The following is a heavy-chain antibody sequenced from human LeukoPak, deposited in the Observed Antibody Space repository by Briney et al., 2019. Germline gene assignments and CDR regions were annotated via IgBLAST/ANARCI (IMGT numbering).Heavy chain of an antibody. CDR3: ATQQLVRFVLRFQH. CDR2: FDPEDGET. Sequence: VKVSCKVSGYTLTELSMHWVRQAPGKGLEWMGRFDPEDGETIYAQKFQGRLTMTEDTSTNTAYMELSSLRSEDTAVYYCATQQLVRFVLRFQHWGQGTLVTVSS. D-gene: IGHD6-13*01. CDR1: GYTLTELS. J-gene: IGHJ1*01. V-gene: IGHV1-24*01.